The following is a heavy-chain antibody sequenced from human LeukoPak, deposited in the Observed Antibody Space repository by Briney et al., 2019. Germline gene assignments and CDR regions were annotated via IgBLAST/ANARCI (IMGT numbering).Heavy chain of an antibody. V-gene: IGHV4-34*01. CDR1: GGSFSGYY. Sequence: SETLSLTCAVYGGSFSGYYWSWIRQPPGKGLEWIGEINHSGSTNYNPSLKSRLTISVDTSKNQFSLKLSSVTAADTAVYYCARHFDYWGQGTLVTVSS. J-gene: IGHJ4*02. CDR3: ARHFDY. CDR2: INHSGST.